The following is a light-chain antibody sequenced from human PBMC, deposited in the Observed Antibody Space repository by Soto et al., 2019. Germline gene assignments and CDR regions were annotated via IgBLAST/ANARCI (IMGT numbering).Light chain of an antibody. J-gene: IGKJ1*01. Sequence: EIVMTQSPATLSVSPGERATLSCRASQSVSSNLPWYQQKPGQAPRLLIYGASTRATGIPARFSGSGSGTEFTLTISSLQSEDFAVYYCQQYNNWHPWTFGQGTKVEIK. CDR1: QSVSSN. CDR3: QQYNNWHPWT. CDR2: GAS. V-gene: IGKV3-15*01.